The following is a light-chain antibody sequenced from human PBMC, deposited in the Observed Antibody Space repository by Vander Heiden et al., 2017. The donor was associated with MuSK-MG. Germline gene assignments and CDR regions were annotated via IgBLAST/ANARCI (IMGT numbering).Light chain of an antibody. CDR1: DSNIGTST. J-gene: IGLJ3*02. CDR3: AAWDDSLNGPV. CDR2: STN. V-gene: IGLV1-44*01. Sequence: QSVLPQPPSASGTPGPRVTISCSGSDSNIGTSTVSWYQQLPGMAPQLLIYSTNKRPSGVPDRFSGAKSGPSASLIISGLQSEDEADYSCAAWDDSLNGPVFGGGTKLTVL.